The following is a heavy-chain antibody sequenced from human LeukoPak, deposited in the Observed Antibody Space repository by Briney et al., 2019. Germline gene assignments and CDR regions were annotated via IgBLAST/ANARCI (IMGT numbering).Heavy chain of an antibody. V-gene: IGHV3-11*01. J-gene: IGHJ5*02. Sequence: GGSLRLSCAASGFTFSDYYMRWIRQAPGKGLEWISYISSSGSIMYYADSVKGRFTISRDNAKNSLYLQMNSLRAEDTAVYYCARASSTNWFDPWGQGTLVTVSS. CDR1: GFTFSDYY. CDR3: ARASSTNWFDP. D-gene: IGHD2-2*01. CDR2: ISSSGSIM.